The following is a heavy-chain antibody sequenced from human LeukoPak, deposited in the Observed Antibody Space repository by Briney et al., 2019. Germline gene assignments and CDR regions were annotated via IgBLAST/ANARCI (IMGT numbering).Heavy chain of an antibody. Sequence: GGSLRLSCAASGFTFSSHWMYWVRQAPGKGLEWVSYISSSSSTIYYADSVKGRFTISRDNAKNSLYLQMNSLRDEDAAVYYCARASYIVVVPAAPGGAFDIWGQGTMVTVSS. D-gene: IGHD2-2*01. CDR3: ARASYIVVVPAAPGGAFDI. J-gene: IGHJ3*02. CDR2: ISSSSSTI. V-gene: IGHV3-48*02. CDR1: GFTFSSHW.